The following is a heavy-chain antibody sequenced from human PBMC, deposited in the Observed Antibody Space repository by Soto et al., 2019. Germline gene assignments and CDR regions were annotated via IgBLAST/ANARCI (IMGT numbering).Heavy chain of an antibody. CDR1: GASISTSY. D-gene: IGHD2-21*01. CDR3: VRETIVALDY. Sequence: SETLSLTCVVSGASISTSYWSWVRQPAGKRLQWIGRIFADGNTNSSPSLKRRVRMAIDKSQNQISLQLASVTAAATATYYCVRETIVALDYWGQGDHVTVSS. CDR2: IFADGNT. V-gene: IGHV4-4*07. J-gene: IGHJ4*02.